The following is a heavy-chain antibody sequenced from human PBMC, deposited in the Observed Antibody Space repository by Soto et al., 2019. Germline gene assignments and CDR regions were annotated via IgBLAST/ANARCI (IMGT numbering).Heavy chain of an antibody. V-gene: IGHV3-33*01. J-gene: IGHJ6*02. D-gene: IGHD5-12*01. CDR3: ARSHSGGYGFMDV. Sequence: QVQLVESGGGVVQPGRSLRLSCAASGFTFSSYGMHWVRQAPGKGLEWVAVIWYDGSNKYYADSVKGRFTISSDNSKNTLYLQMYSLSAEDTAGYYWARSHSGGYGFMDVWGQGTTVTVSS. CDR2: IWYDGSNK. CDR1: GFTFSSYG.